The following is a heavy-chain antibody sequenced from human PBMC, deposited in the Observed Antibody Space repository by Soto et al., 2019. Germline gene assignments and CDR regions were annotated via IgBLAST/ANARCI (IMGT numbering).Heavy chain of an antibody. J-gene: IGHJ4*02. D-gene: IGHD2-15*01. CDR2: ISYDGSNK. V-gene: IGHV3-30-3*01. CDR3: ARDPPIVVVVAATPYFDY. Sequence: ESGGGVVQPGRSLRLSCAASGFTFSSYAMHWVRQAPGKGLEWVAVISYDGSNKYYADSVKGRFNISRDNSKNTRYLQMNSLRAEDTAVYYCARDPPIVVVVAATPYFDYWGQGTLVTVSS. CDR1: GFTFSSYA.